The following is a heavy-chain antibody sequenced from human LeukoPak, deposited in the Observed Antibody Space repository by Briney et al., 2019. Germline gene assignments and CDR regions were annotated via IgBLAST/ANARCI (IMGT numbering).Heavy chain of an antibody. CDR2: IWNDGSNK. V-gene: IGHV3-33*01. J-gene: IGHJ5*02. CDR3: ARDTSRGAATMGP. CDR1: GFTFSSYC. D-gene: IGHD5-12*01. Sequence: GRSLRLSCAASGFTFSSYCLHWVRQAPGKGLEWVAVIWNDGSNKYYADAVKGRFTISRDNSKNTLYLQMNSLRVEDTAVYHCARDTSRGAATMGPWGQGTLVTVSS.